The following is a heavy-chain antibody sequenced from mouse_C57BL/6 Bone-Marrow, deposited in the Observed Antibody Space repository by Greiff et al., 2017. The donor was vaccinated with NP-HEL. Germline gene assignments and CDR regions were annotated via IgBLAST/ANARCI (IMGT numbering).Heavy chain of an antibody. V-gene: IGHV7-1*01. D-gene: IGHD2-5*01. CDR2: SRNKANDYTT. CDR1: GFTFSDFY. J-gene: IGHJ4*01. CDR3: ARDAPDYSNYSYYAMDY. Sequence: EVMLVESGGGLVQSGRSLRLSCATSGFTFSDFYMEWVRQAPGKGLEWIAASRNKANDYTTEYSASVKGRFIVSRDTSQSILYLQMNALRAEDTAIYYCARDAPDYSNYSYYAMDYWGQGTSVTVSS.